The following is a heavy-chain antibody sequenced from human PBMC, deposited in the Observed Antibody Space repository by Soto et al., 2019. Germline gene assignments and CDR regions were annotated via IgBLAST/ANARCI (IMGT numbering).Heavy chain of an antibody. V-gene: IGHV1-69*01. D-gene: IGHD5-18*01. CDR3: ARSPRKDSLQLWYNWFDP. J-gene: IGHJ5*02. Sequence: QVQLVQSGAEVKKPGSSVKVSCKASGGTFSSYAISWVRQAPGQGLEWMGGIIPIFGTANYAQKFQGRVTITADESTSTAYMELSSLRSEDTAVYYCARSPRKDSLQLWYNWFDPWGQGTLVTVSS. CDR1: GGTFSSYA. CDR2: IIPIFGTA.